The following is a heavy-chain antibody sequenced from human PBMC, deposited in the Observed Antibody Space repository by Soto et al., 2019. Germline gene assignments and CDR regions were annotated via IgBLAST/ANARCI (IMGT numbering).Heavy chain of an antibody. CDR3: VKAYYDSSGYYSDY. CDR1: GFTFSSYA. V-gene: IGHV3-64D*06. Sequence: GGSLRLSCSASGFTFSSYAMHWVRQAPGKGLEYVSAISSNGGSTYYADSVKGRFTIPRDNSKNTLYLQMSSLRAEDTAVYYCVKAYYDSSGYYSDYWGQGTLVTVSS. J-gene: IGHJ4*02. D-gene: IGHD3-22*01. CDR2: ISSNGGST.